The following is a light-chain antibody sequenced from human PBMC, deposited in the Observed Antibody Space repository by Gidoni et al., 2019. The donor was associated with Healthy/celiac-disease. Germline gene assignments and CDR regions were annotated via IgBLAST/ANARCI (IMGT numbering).Light chain of an antibody. CDR2: GAS. CDR3: QQYGSSPVT. V-gene: IGKV3-20*01. Sequence: EIVLTQSPGTRSLSPGERATLSCRASQRVSSSYLAWYQQKPGQAPRLLIYGASSRATGIPDRFSGSGSGTDFTLTISRLEPEDFAVYYCQQYGSSPVTFGPGTKVEIK. J-gene: IGKJ3*01. CDR1: QRVSSSY.